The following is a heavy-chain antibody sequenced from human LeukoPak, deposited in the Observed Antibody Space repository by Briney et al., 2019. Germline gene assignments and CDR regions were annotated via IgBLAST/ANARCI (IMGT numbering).Heavy chain of an antibody. D-gene: IGHD3-22*01. CDR3: TIYDSSGPPFDY. CDR2: IRSKANSYAT. V-gene: IGHV3-73*01. J-gene: IGHJ4*02. CDR1: GFTFSDSA. Sequence: PGGSLKLSCAASGFTFSDSAMHWVRQASGKGLEWVGRIRSKANSYATAFAASVKGRFTISRDDSKNTAYLQMNSLKTEDTAVYYCTIYDSSGPPFDYWGQGTLVTVSS.